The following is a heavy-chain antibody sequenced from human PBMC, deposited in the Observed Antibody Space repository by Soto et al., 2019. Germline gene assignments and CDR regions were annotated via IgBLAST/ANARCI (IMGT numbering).Heavy chain of an antibody. J-gene: IGHJ4*02. CDR1: GFTFSTYA. V-gene: IGHV3-23*01. Sequence: GGSLRLSCAAAGFTFSTYAMTWVRQAPGRGLEWVSTILHDETPFYTDSVKGRFTISRDNVRGTLYLQMNGLRVEDAALYFCAKDLFPTSGQRFFFESWGQGSLVTVSS. CDR2: ILHDETP. CDR3: AKDLFPTSGQRFFFES. D-gene: IGHD2-21*01.